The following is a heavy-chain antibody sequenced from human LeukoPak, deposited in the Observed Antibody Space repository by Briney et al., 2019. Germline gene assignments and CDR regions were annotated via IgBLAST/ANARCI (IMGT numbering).Heavy chain of an antibody. D-gene: IGHD5-12*01. Sequence: ASVKVSCKASGYTFTSYDINWVRQATGQGLEWMGWMNPNSGNTGYAQKFQGRVTMTRNTSISTAYMELSSLRSEDTAVYYCARGIERGYSGYELDREDYYYYGMDVWGQGTTVTVSS. J-gene: IGHJ6*02. CDR2: MNPNSGNT. CDR1: GYTFTSYD. V-gene: IGHV1-8*01. CDR3: ARGIERGYSGYELDREDYYYYGMDV.